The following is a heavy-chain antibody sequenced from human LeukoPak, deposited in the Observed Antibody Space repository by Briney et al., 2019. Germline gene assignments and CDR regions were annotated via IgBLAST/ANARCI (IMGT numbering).Heavy chain of an antibody. V-gene: IGHV4-61*02. D-gene: IGHD2-15*01. CDR1: GGSISSGSYY. J-gene: IGHJ4*02. CDR2: IYTSGST. Sequence: SQTLSLTCTVSGGSISSGSYYWCWLRQPAGKGLEWIGRIYTSGSTNYNPSLKSRFTISVDTSKNLFSLKLSSVTAADTAVYYCARGIATTLLYYFDYWGQGTLVTVSS. CDR3: ARGIATTLLYYFDY.